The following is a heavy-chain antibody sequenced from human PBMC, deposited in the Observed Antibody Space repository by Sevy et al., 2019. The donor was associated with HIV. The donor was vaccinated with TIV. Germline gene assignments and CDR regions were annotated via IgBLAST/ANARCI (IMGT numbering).Heavy chain of an antibody. Sequence: GGSLRLSCAASGLTPSTYGIHWVRQAPGKGLEWVAVIGYDGNNKFYADSVKGRFTISRDDSKTTGFLQMDSLRAEETDVYSCARDTRIYGDYLLAYFDYWGQGTLVTVSS. J-gene: IGHJ4*02. CDR3: ARDTRIYGDYLLAYFDY. CDR1: GLTPSTYG. D-gene: IGHD4-17*01. V-gene: IGHV3-33*01. CDR2: IGYDGNNK.